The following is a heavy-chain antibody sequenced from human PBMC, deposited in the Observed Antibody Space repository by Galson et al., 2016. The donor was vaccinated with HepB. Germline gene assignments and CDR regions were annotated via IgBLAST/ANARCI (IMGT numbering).Heavy chain of an antibody. CDR1: DFTFSSYA. Sequence: SLRLSCAASDFTFSSYAMNWVRQAPGKGLEWVSAISGTGYNTQYADSVKGRFTISRDNSRNTLYLQINSLRSEDTAVYYCARKSDSSGQGDYWGQGTLVTVSS. D-gene: IGHD3-22*01. V-gene: IGHV3-23*01. CDR3: ARKSDSSGQGDY. CDR2: ISGTGYNT. J-gene: IGHJ4*02.